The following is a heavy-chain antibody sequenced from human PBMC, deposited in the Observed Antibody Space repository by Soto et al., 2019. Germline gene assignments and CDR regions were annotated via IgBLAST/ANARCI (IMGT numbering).Heavy chain of an antibody. J-gene: IGHJ6*02. D-gene: IGHD6-13*01. CDR1: GESFNDYF. CDR2: VHHTGTS. Sequence: QVALQQWGAGLLKPSQTLSLTCAVYGESFNDYFWTWIRQSPGGGLEWLAEVHHTGTSYYNPSLKSRLAVSVDTSRNQFSLNLTSLTAADTATYYCARRKDSSSYFYGMDVWGQGTTVVVSS. V-gene: IGHV4-34*02. CDR3: ARRKDSSSYFYGMDV.